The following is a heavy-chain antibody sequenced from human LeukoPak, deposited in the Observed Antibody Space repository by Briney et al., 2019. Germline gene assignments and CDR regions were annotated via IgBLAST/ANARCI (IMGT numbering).Heavy chain of an antibody. V-gene: IGHV4-59*12. CDR2: IYYSGST. D-gene: IGHD4-17*01. CDR3: ARAGGFYGDYLYYFDY. J-gene: IGHJ4*02. CDR1: GGSISSYY. Sequence: SETLSLTCTVSGGSISSYYWSWIRQPPGKGLEWIGYIYYSGSTNYNPSLKSRVTISVDTSKNQFSLKLSSVTAADTAVYYCARAGGFYGDYLYYFDYWGQGTLVTVSS.